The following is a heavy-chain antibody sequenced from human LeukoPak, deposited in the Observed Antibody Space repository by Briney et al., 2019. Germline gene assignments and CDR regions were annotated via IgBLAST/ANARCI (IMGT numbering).Heavy chain of an antibody. D-gene: IGHD2-2*01. Sequence: PSETLSLTCTVSGVSISNYYWSWIRQPPGKGLEWIGYIYYSGSTNYNPSLKSRVTISVDTSKNQFSLKLSSVTAADTAVYYCARDSSPLPRQLPALGGPNYYMDVWGKGTTVTVSS. CDR3: ARDSSPLPRQLPALGGPNYYMDV. CDR2: IYYSGST. CDR1: GVSISNYY. J-gene: IGHJ6*03. V-gene: IGHV4-59*01.